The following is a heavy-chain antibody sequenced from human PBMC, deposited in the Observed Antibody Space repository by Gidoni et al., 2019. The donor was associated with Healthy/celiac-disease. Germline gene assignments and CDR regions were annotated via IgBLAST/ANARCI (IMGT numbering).Heavy chain of an antibody. V-gene: IGHV3-30*18. CDR3: AKDHSYYYDSSGYPDAFDI. CDR2: ISYDGSNK. D-gene: IGHD3-22*01. Sequence: QVQLVESGGGVVQPGRSLRLSCAASGFTFLSSGMHWVRQAPGKGLEWVAVISYDGSNKYYADSVKGRFTISRDNSKNTLYLQMNSLRAEDTAVYYCAKDHSYYYDSSGYPDAFDIWGQGTMVTVSS. J-gene: IGHJ3*02. CDR1: GFTFLSSG.